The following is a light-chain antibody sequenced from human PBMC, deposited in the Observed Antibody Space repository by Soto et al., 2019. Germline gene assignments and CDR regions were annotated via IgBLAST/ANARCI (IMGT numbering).Light chain of an antibody. Sequence: DIQMTQSPTSLSASVGDRVTITCRASQGIRNFVAWYQQKPGKAPKLLIYAASTLQSGVPSRFSGSGSGTDFPLTINILQPDDVATYSCQKYSSVPVFGPGTKVEIK. J-gene: IGKJ3*01. V-gene: IGKV1-27*01. CDR3: QKYSSVPV. CDR2: AAS. CDR1: QGIRNF.